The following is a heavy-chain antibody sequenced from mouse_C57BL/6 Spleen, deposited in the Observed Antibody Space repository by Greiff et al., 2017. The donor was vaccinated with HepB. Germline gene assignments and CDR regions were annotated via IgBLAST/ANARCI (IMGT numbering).Heavy chain of an antibody. Sequence: EVKLMESGPGLVKPSQSLSLTCSVTGYSITSGYYWNWIRQLPGNKLEWMGYISYDGSNNYNPSLKNRITITRDTSKNQFFLKLNSLTTEDTATYYCARHDYLYYAMDYWGQGTSVTVSS. CDR1: GYSITSGYY. CDR2: ISYDGSN. V-gene: IGHV3-6*01. CDR3: ARHDYLYYAMDY. J-gene: IGHJ4*01. D-gene: IGHD2-4*01.